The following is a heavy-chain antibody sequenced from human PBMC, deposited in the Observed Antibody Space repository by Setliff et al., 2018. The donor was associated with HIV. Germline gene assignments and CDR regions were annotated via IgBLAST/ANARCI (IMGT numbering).Heavy chain of an antibody. CDR3: ARGGHCTAGVCYHYEY. J-gene: IGHJ4*02. CDR1: GYTFTGYY. CDR2: VSAWDGRT. V-gene: IGHV1-18*04. Sequence: ASVKVSCKASGYTFTGYYMHWVRQAPGQGLEWVGWVSAWDGRTDYSQKVQGRVTMTTDASTSTAYMELRSLTSDDTAVYYCARGGHCTAGVCYHYEYWGQGTQVTVSS. D-gene: IGHD2-8*02.